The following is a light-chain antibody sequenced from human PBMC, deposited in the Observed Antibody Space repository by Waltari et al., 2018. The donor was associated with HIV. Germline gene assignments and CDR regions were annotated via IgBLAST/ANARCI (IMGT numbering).Light chain of an antibody. CDR1: QSVSSSY. CDR3: QQYGSSLMYT. Sequence: EIVLTQSPGTLSWSPGERATLSCRASQSVSSSYLAWYQQKPGQAPRLLIDGATSRATGIPDRFSGSGSGTDFTLIISRLEHEDFAVYYCQQYGSSLMYTFGQGTKREIK. V-gene: IGKV3-20*01. J-gene: IGKJ2*01. CDR2: GAT.